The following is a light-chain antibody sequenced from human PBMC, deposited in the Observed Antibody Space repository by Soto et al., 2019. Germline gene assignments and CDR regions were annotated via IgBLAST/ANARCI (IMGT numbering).Light chain of an antibody. J-gene: IGLJ3*02. CDR2: GNS. CDR3: QSYDSSLSGWV. V-gene: IGLV1-40*01. Sequence: QSVLTQPPSVSGAPGQRDTISCTGSSSNIGAGYDVHWYQQLPGTAPKVLIYGNSNRPSGVPDRFSGSKSGTSASLAITGLQADDEADYYCQSYDSSLSGWVLGGGTKLTVL. CDR1: SSNIGAGYD.